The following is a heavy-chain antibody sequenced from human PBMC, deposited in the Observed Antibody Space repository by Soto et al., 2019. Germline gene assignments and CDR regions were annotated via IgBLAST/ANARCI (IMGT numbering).Heavy chain of an antibody. J-gene: IGHJ4*02. CDR1: GFTFRDYY. CDR2: ISSSGSTI. Sequence: GGSLRLSCAASGFTFRDYYMSWIRQAPGKGLEWVSYISSSGSTIYYADSVKGRFTISRDNAKNSLYLQMNSLRAEDTAVYYCAREFPGEQHRLLGYFDYWGQGTLVTVSS. D-gene: IGHD3-10*01. CDR3: AREFPGEQHRLLGYFDY. V-gene: IGHV3-11*01.